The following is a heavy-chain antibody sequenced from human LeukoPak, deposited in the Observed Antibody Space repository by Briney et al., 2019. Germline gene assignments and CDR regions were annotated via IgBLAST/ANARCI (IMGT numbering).Heavy chain of an antibody. CDR3: ARKDPSGTYGAFDI. D-gene: IGHD3-10*01. J-gene: IGHJ3*02. CDR1: GGSVSSGSYY. V-gene: IGHV4-61*01. Sequence: KASEILSLTCTVSGGSVSSGSYYWSWIRQPPGKGLEWIGYIYYSGSTNYNPSLKSRVTISVDTSKNQFSLKLSSVTAADTAVYYCARKDPSGTYGAFDIWGQGTMVTVSS. CDR2: IYYSGST.